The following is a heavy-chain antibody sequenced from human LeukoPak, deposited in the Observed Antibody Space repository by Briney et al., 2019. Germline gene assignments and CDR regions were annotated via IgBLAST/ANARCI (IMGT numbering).Heavy chain of an antibody. D-gene: IGHD6-19*01. CDR2: ISGSGGSA. Sequence: SGGSLRLSCAASGFTFSSYAMSWVRQAPGKGLEWVSAISGSGGSAYYADSVKGRFTISRDNSKNTLYLQMNSLRAEDTAVYYCAKAAPNSSGWYLGAFDYWGQGTLVTVSS. CDR3: AKAAPNSSGWYLGAFDY. V-gene: IGHV3-23*01. J-gene: IGHJ4*02. CDR1: GFTFSSYA.